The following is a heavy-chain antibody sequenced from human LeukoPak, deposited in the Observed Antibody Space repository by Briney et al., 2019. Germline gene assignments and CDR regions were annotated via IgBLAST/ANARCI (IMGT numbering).Heavy chain of an antibody. CDR3: ARGNYRGYFDY. J-gene: IGHJ4*02. Sequence: SETLSLTCTVSGGSVSSGSYYWSWIRQPPGKGLEWIGYIYYSGSTNYNPSLKSRVTISVDTSKNQFSLKLSSVTAADTAVYYCARGNYRGYFDYWGQGTLVTVSS. D-gene: IGHD1-7*01. V-gene: IGHV4-61*01. CDR1: GGSVSSGSYY. CDR2: IYYSGST.